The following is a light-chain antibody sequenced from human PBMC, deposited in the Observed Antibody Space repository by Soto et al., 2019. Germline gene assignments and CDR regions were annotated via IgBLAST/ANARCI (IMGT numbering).Light chain of an antibody. V-gene: IGLV1-47*01. CDR2: DVN. Sequence: QSVLTQPPSASGTPGQTVTISCSGSSSNIGSAYIYWYQHLPGTAPKLLIYDVNNRPSGVSKRFSGSKSGNTASLTISGLQAEDEADYYCSSFAGSSTFEVFGTGTKLTVL. CDR1: SSNIGSAY. CDR3: SSFAGSSTFEV. J-gene: IGLJ1*01.